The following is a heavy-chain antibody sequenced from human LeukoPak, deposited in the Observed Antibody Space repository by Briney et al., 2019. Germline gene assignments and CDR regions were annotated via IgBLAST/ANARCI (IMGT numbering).Heavy chain of an antibody. CDR2: IATSSSPI. V-gene: IGHV3-48*04. Sequence: GGSLRLSCAASGFTFSNYNFNWVRQAPGKGLEWVSFIATSSSPIYYADSVKGRFTISRDNAKNSLYLQMNSLRAEDTAVYYCARDRDCSSTSCLENYFDYWGQGTLVTVSS. CDR3: ARDRDCSSTSCLENYFDY. J-gene: IGHJ4*02. D-gene: IGHD2-2*01. CDR1: GFTFSNYN.